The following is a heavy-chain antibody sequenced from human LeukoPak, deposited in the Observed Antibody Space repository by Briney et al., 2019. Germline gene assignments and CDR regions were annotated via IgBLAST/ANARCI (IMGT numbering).Heavy chain of an antibody. CDR1: GYTFTGYY. J-gene: IGHJ4*02. V-gene: IGHV1-2*02. D-gene: IGHD3-22*01. CDR2: INPNGGGT. Sequence: GASVKVSCKASGYTFTGYYMHWVRQAPGQGLEWMGWINPNGGGTNYAQKFQGRVTMTRDTSISTAYMELSRLRSDDTAVYYCARDPGTYYYDSSGYYARVYYFDYWGQGTLVTVSS. CDR3: ARDPGTYYYDSSGYYARVYYFDY.